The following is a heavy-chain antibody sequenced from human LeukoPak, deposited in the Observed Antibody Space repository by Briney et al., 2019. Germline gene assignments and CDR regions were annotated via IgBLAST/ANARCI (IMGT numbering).Heavy chain of an antibody. J-gene: IGHJ4*02. Sequence: PGGSLRLSCAASGFTFSSYWMSWVRQAPGKGLEWVADIKQDGSEKYYVDSVKGRITISRDNAKNSLYLQMNSLRAEDTAVYYCARAQRGSYYYFDYWGQGTLVTVSS. D-gene: IGHD1-26*01. CDR2: IKQDGSEK. V-gene: IGHV3-7*01. CDR1: GFTFSSYW. CDR3: ARAQRGSYYYFDY.